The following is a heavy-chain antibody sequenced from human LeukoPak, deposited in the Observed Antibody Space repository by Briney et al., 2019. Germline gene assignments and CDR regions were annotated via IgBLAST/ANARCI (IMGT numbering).Heavy chain of an antibody. D-gene: IGHD3-3*01. J-gene: IGHJ4*02. Sequence: SETLSLTCAVSGGSISSNNWWSWVRQSPGKGLEWIGEIFHSGSTNYNPSLKSRVTISVDKSKSQFSLKLSSVTAADTAVYYCARGGAILRFLEWLPHQAFDYWGQGTLVTVSS. CDR1: GGSISSNNW. V-gene: IGHV4-4*02. CDR2: IFHSGST. CDR3: ARGGAILRFLEWLPHQAFDY.